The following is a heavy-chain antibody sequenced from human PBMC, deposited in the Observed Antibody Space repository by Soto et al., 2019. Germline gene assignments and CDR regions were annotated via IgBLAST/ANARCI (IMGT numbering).Heavy chain of an antibody. D-gene: IGHD2-2*02. Sequence: SETLSLTCTVSGGSISSYYWSWIRQPPGKGLEWIGYIYYSGSTNYNPSLKSRVTISVDTSKNQFSLKLSSVTAADTAVYYCARGPLDIVVVPAAIRVGWFDPWGQGTLVTVSS. J-gene: IGHJ5*02. CDR3: ARGPLDIVVVPAAIRVGWFDP. CDR1: GGSISSYY. CDR2: IYYSGST. V-gene: IGHV4-59*01.